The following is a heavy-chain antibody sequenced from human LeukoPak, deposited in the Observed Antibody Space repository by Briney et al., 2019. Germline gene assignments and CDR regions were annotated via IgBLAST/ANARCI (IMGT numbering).Heavy chain of an antibody. J-gene: IGHJ6*02. V-gene: IGHV3-7*01. CDR3: ARVGTRGYLDYYGMDV. CDR2: IKQDGSEK. Sequence: GGSLRLSCASSGFTFSSYCMSWVRQAPGKGLEWVANIKQDGSEKYYVDSVKGRFTISRDNAKNSLYLQMNSLRAEDTAVYYCARVGTRGYLDYYGMDVWGQGTTVTVSS. D-gene: IGHD3-22*01. CDR1: GFTFSSYC.